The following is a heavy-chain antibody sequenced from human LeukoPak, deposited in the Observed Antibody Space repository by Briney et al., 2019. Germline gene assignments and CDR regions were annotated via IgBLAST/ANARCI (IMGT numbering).Heavy chain of an antibody. CDR3: ARRRARDGYTFDY. CDR2: IYYSGST. J-gene: IGHJ4*02. D-gene: IGHD5-24*01. CDR1: GGSISSYY. V-gene: IGHV4-59*08. Sequence: SETLSLTCTVSGGSISSYYWSWIRQPPGKGLEWIGYIYYSGSTNYNPSLKSRVTISVDTSKNQFSLKLSSVTAADTAVYYCARRRARDGYTFDYWGQGTLVTVSS.